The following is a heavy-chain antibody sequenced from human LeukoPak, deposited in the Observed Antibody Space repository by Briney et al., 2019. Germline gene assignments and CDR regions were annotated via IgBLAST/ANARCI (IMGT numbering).Heavy chain of an antibody. J-gene: IGHJ4*02. Sequence: QPGGSLRLSCAASGFTFSSYEMNWVRQAPGKGLEWVSYISSSGSTIYYADSVKGRFTISRDNAKNSLYLQMDGLRAEDTAVYYCARGEDGDYVGYWGQGTLVTVSS. D-gene: IGHD4-17*01. CDR3: ARGEDGDYVGY. V-gene: IGHV3-48*03. CDR1: GFTFSSYE. CDR2: ISSSGSTI.